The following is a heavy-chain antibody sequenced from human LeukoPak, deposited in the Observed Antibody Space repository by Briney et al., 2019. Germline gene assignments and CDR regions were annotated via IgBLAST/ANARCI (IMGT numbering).Heavy chain of an antibody. CDR2: ISSGSSYI. CDR1: GFTFSSYW. J-gene: IGHJ4*02. D-gene: IGHD3-16*01. Sequence: PGGSLRLSCAASGFTFSSYWMSWVRQAPGKGLEWVSSISSGSSYIYYADSLKGRFTISRDNAKNTLYVQMNSLRAEDTAVYYCVRGSWNLYYFDYWGQGTLVTVSS. CDR3: VRGSWNLYYFDY. V-gene: IGHV3-21*01.